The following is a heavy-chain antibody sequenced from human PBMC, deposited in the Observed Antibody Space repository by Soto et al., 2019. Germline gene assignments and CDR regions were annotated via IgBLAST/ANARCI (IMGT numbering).Heavy chain of an antibody. J-gene: IGHJ4*02. CDR2: IYYSGST. Sequence: KTSETLSLTCTVSGGSVSRGSYYWSWIRQPPGKGLEWIGYIYYSGSTNYNPSLKSRVTISVDTSKNQFSLKLSSVTAADTAVYYCARDGPAAIYYYWGQGTLVTVSS. V-gene: IGHV4-61*01. CDR3: ARDGPAAIYYY. CDR1: GGSVSRGSYY. D-gene: IGHD2-2*01.